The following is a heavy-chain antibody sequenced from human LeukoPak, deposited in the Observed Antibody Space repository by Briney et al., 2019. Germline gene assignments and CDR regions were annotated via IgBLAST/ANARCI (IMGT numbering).Heavy chain of an antibody. CDR1: GYTFTSYG. J-gene: IGHJ4*02. V-gene: IGHV1-18*01. D-gene: IGHD4-17*01. Sequence: GASVKVSCKASGYTFTSYGISWVRQAPGQGLEWMGWISAYNGNTNYAQKLQGRVTMTTDTSTSTAYMELRSLRSDDTAVYYCARDPDYGDYATRRGFDYWGQGTLVTVSS. CDR3: ARDPDYGDYATRRGFDY. CDR2: ISAYNGNT.